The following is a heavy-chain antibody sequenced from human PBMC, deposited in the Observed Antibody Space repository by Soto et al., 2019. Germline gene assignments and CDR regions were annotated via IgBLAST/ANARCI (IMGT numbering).Heavy chain of an antibody. CDR3: AREKTPNYDILTGYYSNWFDP. CDR2: INHSGST. V-gene: IGHV4-34*01. J-gene: IGHJ5*02. CDR1: SGSFSGYY. Sequence: PSETLSLTCAVYSGSFSGYYWSWIRQPPGKGLEWIGEINHSGSTNYNPSLKSRVTISVDTSKNQFSLKLSSVTAADTAVYYCAREKTPNYDILTGYYSNWFDPWGQGTLVT. D-gene: IGHD3-9*01.